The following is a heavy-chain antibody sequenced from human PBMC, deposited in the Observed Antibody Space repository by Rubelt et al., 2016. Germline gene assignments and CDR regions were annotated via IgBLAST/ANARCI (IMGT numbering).Heavy chain of an antibody. CDR2: ISSSSSYI. CDR3: ARTALRTLYYYYYMDV. V-gene: IGHV3-21*01. D-gene: IGHD3-3*02. J-gene: IGHJ6*03. Sequence: EGVSSISSSSSYIYYADSVKGRFTISRDNAKNSLYLQMNSLRAEDTAVYYCARTALRTLYYYYYMDVWGKGTTVTVSS.